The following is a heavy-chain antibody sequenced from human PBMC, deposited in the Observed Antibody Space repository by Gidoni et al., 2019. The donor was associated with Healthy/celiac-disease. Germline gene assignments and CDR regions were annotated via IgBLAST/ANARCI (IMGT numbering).Heavy chain of an antibody. J-gene: IGHJ5*02. CDR3: AAYDFWSGYWGWFDP. D-gene: IGHD3-3*01. Sequence: QVQLQESGPGLGKPSETLSLTCTVSGGSISSYYWSWIRQPPGKGLEWIGYIYYSGSTNYNPSLKSRVTISVDTSKNQFSLKLSSVTAADTAVYYCAAYDFWSGYWGWFDPWGQGTLVTVSS. CDR1: GGSISSYY. CDR2: IYYSGST. V-gene: IGHV4-59*01.